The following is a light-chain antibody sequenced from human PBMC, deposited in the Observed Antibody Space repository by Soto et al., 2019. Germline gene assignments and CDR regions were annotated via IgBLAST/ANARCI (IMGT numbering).Light chain of an antibody. J-gene: IGKJ4*01. V-gene: IGKV3-15*01. CDR2: GAS. Sequence: EIEMTQSPATLSVSPGDRVTLSCRASQSVRSNSAWYQQKPGQAPRLLIYGASTRATGIPARFSGSGYETDFTLTISGLQSEDFAVYYCQQYNTWPLTFGGGTKV. CDR1: QSVRSN. CDR3: QQYNTWPLT.